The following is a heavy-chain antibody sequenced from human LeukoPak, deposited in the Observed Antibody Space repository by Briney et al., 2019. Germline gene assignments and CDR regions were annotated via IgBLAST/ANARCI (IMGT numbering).Heavy chain of an antibody. CDR2: INPSGGST. Sequence: ASVKVSRKASGYTFTSYYMHWVRQAPGQGLEWMGIINPSGGSTSYAQKFQGRVTMTRDTSTSTVYMELSSLRSEDTAVYYCAREIGDSSGYYRFDYWGQGTLVTVSS. D-gene: IGHD3-22*01. CDR1: GYTFTSYY. J-gene: IGHJ4*02. V-gene: IGHV1-46*01. CDR3: AREIGDSSGYYRFDY.